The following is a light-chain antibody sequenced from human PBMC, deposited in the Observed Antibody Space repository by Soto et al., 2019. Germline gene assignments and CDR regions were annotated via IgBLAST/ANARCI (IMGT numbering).Light chain of an antibody. J-gene: IGKJ4*01. CDR1: QNISTT. CDR2: GAS. Sequence: EIVMTQSPATLSVSPGERATLSCRASQNISTTLVWYQQKRGRTPRLLIYGASTRATAFPARFSGSGSETEFTLTISSLQSEDCAVYYCQQYHEWPLTFGGGTKVEFK. V-gene: IGKV3-15*01. CDR3: QQYHEWPLT.